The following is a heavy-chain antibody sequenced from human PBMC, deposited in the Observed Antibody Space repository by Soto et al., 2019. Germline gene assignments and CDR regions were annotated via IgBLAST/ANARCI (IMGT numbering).Heavy chain of an antibody. D-gene: IGHD4-17*01. J-gene: IGHJ4*02. V-gene: IGHV4-30-2*01. Sequence: QLQLQESGSGLVKPSQTLSLTCAVSGGSISSGGYSWSWIRQPPGKGLEWIGYIYHSGSTYYNPSHKSRVTISLDRSKKQVSLKLSSVTAAETAVYYCARGMTTVTTLDYWGQGTLVTVSS. CDR1: GGSISSGGYS. CDR3: ARGMTTVTTLDY. CDR2: IYHSGST.